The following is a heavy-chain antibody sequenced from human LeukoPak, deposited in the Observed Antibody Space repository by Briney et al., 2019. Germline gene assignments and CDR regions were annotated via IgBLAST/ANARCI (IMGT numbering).Heavy chain of an antibody. CDR1: GGSISSYY. CDR2: IYYSGST. Sequence: AETLSLTCTVSGGSISSYYWSWIRQPPGKGLEWIGYIYYSGSTNYNPSLKSRVTISVDTSKNQFSLKLSSVTAADTAVYYCARFTRYSYGYGFDYWGQGTLVTVSS. D-gene: IGHD5-18*01. CDR3: ARFTRYSYGYGFDY. V-gene: IGHV4-59*01. J-gene: IGHJ4*02.